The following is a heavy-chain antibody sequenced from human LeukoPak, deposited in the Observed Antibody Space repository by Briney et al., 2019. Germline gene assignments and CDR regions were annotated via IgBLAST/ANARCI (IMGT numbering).Heavy chain of an antibody. D-gene: IGHD3-10*01. CDR2: ISSTGGTI. J-gene: IGHJ4*02. Sequence: PGGSLRLSCAASGFTFSDYYMSWIRQAPGKGLEWDSYISSTGGTIYNADSVKGRFSISRDSAKNSLYLQMNSLRAEDSAVYYCARGALWLGETVRSFDLWGQGTLVTVSS. CDR1: GFTFSDYY. V-gene: IGHV3-11*01. CDR3: ARGALWLGETVRSFDL.